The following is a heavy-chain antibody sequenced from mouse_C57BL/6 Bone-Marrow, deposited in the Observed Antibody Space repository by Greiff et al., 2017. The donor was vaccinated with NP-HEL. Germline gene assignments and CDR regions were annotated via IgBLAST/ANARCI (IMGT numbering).Heavy chain of an antibody. V-gene: IGHV14-2*01. Sequence: VHVKQSGAELVKPGASVKLSCTASGFNIKDYYMHWVKQRTEQGLGWIGRIDPEDGETKYAPKFQGQATITADTSSNTAYLQISSLTSEDTAVYYCARDYGSFYYYAMDYWGQGTSVTVSS. CDR1: GFNIKDYY. CDR3: ARDYGSFYYYAMDY. D-gene: IGHD1-1*01. J-gene: IGHJ4*01. CDR2: IDPEDGET.